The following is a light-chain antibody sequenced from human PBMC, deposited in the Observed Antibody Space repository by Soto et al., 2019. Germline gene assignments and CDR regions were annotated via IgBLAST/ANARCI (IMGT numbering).Light chain of an antibody. Sequence: QSVLTQPSYASASLGSSVSLTCTLSSRHSFYDIAWHQQRPGTAPRSLMKVEGSGNYDKGSGIPERFSGSSSGADRYLTISNLRSEDEGDFYCESWDTNTRVFGGGTQLTVL. CDR1: SRHSFYD. CDR3: ESWDTNTRV. CDR2: VEGSGNY. V-gene: IGLV4-60*03. J-gene: IGLJ3*02.